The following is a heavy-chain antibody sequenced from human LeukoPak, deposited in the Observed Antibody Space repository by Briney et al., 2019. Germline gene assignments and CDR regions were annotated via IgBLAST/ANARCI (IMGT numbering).Heavy chain of an antibody. D-gene: IGHD3-22*01. CDR2: IYYSGST. J-gene: IGHJ3*02. Sequence: PSQTLSLTCTVSGGSISSGGYYWSWIRQHPGKGLEWNGYIYYSGSTNYNPSLKSRVTISVDTSKNQFSLKLSSVTAADTAVYYCARAIRRSSGYDAFDIWGQGTMVTVSS. V-gene: IGHV4-31*03. CDR1: GGSISSGGYY. CDR3: ARAIRRSSGYDAFDI.